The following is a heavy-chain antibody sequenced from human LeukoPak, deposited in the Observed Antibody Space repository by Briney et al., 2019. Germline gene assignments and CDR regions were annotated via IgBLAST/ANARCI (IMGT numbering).Heavy chain of an antibody. CDR2: IWYDGSNK. CDR3: ARDGGSYYRFDY. V-gene: IGHV3-33*01. D-gene: IGHD1-26*01. CDR1: GFTFSGYG. Sequence: GGSLRLSCAASGFTFSGYGMHWVRQAPGKGLEWVAVIWYDGSNKYYADSVKGRFTISRDNSKNTLYLQMNSLRAEDTAVYYCARDGGSYYRFDYWGQGTLVTVSS. J-gene: IGHJ4*02.